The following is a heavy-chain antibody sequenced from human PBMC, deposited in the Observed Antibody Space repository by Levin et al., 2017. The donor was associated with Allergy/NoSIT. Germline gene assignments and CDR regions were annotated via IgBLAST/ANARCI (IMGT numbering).Heavy chain of an antibody. D-gene: IGHD6-6*01. J-gene: IGHJ4*02. Sequence: GESLKISCAASGFTFSSYAMSWVRQAPGKGLEWVSPISGSGGSTYYADSVKGRFTISRDNSKNTLYLQMNSLRAEDTAVYYCAKGGSYSSSNYFDYWGQGTLVTVSS. V-gene: IGHV3-23*01. CDR1: GFTFSSYA. CDR3: AKGGSYSSSNYFDY. CDR2: ISGSGGST.